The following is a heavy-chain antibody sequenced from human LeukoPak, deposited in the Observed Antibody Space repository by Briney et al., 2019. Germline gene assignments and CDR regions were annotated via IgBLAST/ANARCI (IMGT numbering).Heavy chain of an antibody. CDR2: ISAYNGNT. J-gene: IGHJ5*02. D-gene: IGHD3-9*01. V-gene: IGHV1-18*01. CDR1: GYTFTSYG. CDR3: ARDSGLRYIDWLLYDGFDP. Sequence: GASVKVSCKASGYTFTSYGISWVRQAPGQGLEWMGWISAYNGNTNYAQKLQGRVTMTTDTSTSTAYMELRSLRSDDTAVYYCARDSGLRYIDWLLYDGFDPWGQGTLVTVSS.